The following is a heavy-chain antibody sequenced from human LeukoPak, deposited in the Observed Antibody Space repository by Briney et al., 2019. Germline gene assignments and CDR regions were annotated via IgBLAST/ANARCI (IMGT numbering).Heavy chain of an antibody. CDR1: GFTFSSYG. CDR3: AKYGNTFDI. Sequence: GGSLRLSCAASGFTFSSYGVHWVRQAPGKGLEWVSFIRYDGTSKFYADSVKGRFTISRDNPKNTLYLQMNSLRAEDTAVYYCAKYGNTFDIWGQGAMGTVSS. CDR2: IRYDGTSK. J-gene: IGHJ3*02. V-gene: IGHV3-30*02. D-gene: IGHD2/OR15-2a*01.